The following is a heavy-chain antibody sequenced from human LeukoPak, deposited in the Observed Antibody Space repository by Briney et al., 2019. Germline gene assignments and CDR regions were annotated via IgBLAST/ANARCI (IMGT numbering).Heavy chain of an antibody. D-gene: IGHD6-19*01. CDR2: IYYSGST. CDR3: ARDLTTGYSSGWYDY. Sequence: PSETLSLTCTVSGGSISSYYWSWIRQPPGKGLEGIGYIYYSGSTNYNPSLKSRVTISVDTSKNQFSLKLSSVTAADTAVYYCARDLTTGYSSGWYDYWGQGTLVTVSS. J-gene: IGHJ4*02. V-gene: IGHV4-59*01. CDR1: GGSISSYY.